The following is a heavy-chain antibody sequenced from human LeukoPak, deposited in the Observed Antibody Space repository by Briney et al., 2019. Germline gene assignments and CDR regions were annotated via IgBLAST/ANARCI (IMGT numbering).Heavy chain of an antibody. V-gene: IGHV3-23*01. D-gene: IGHD3-22*01. CDR2: VSGSGGST. Sequence: PGGSLRLSCAASGFTFSSYGMGWGRQAPGKGLGWVSAVSGSGGSTSYADPLKGRFTISRDNSKNTLYLQMNSLRAEDTAVYYCARGRGYYYDSSWSFAVVYWGQRTLVTVSS. CDR3: ARGRGYYYDSSWSFAVVY. CDR1: GFTFSSYG. J-gene: IGHJ4*02.